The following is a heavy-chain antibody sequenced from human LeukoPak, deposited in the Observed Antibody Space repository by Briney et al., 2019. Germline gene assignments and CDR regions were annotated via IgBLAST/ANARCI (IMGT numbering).Heavy chain of an antibody. CDR3: AKVIVTSIAAAAKDY. D-gene: IGHD6-13*01. Sequence: ETLSLTCAVSGGSISSGGYSGSWVRQAPGKGLEWVSAISGSGGSTYYADSVKGRFTISRDNSKNTLYLQMNSLRAEDTAVYYCAKVIVTSIAAAAKDYWGQGTLVTVSS. CDR2: ISGSGGST. V-gene: IGHV3-23*01. J-gene: IGHJ4*02. CDR1: GGSISSGGYS.